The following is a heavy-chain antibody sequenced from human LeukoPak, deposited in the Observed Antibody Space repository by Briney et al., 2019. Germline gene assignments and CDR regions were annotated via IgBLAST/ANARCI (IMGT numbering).Heavy chain of an antibody. CDR1: GFNFRDHW. D-gene: IGHD2-15*01. V-gene: IGHV3-7*03. Sequence: GGSLRLSCAVSGFNFRDHWMDWVRQAPGKGLQWVGHIKNDGSETYYLDSLKGRFSISRDNTNNALYLQMNSLRVEDTATYYCAKDYCRGGNCPLPFFDSWGQGTLVTVSS. J-gene: IGHJ4*02. CDR3: AKDYCRGGNCPLPFFDS. CDR2: IKNDGSET.